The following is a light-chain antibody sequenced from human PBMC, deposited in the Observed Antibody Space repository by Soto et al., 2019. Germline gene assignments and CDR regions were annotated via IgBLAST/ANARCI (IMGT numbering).Light chain of an antibody. Sequence: QSVLTQPPSVSAAPGQKVTISCSGSSSNIGNNYVSWYQQLPGTAPKLLIYDNNNRPSGIPDRFSGSKSGTSATLGITGLQTGDEADYYCGTWDSSLSAEVFGTGTKLTVL. CDR1: SSNIGNNY. CDR2: DNN. J-gene: IGLJ1*01. V-gene: IGLV1-51*01. CDR3: GTWDSSLSAEV.